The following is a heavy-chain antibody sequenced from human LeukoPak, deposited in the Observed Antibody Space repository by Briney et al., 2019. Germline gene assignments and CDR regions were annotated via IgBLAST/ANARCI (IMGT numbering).Heavy chain of an antibody. V-gene: IGHV3-7*01. CDR2: MKQDGSER. CDR1: GFIFSSYW. CDR3: ARDHWSSSHFDY. J-gene: IGHJ4*02. Sequence: PAGGSLKLSCAASGFIFSSYWMTWVRQAPGKGLEWVASMKQDGSERYYVDSVKGRFTISRDNAKSSLYLQMNSLRVEDTAVYYCARDHWSSSHFDYRGQGTLVTASS. D-gene: IGHD6-6*01.